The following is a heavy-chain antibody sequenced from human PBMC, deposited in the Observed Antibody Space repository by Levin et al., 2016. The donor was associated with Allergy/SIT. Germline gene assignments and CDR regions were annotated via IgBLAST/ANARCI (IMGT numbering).Heavy chain of an antibody. Sequence: SETLSLTCTVSGGSISSYYWSWIRQPPGKGLEWIGYIYYSGSTNYNPSLKSRVTISVDTSKNQFSLKLSSVTAADTAVYYCARADWDIAARPGYYFDYWGQGTLVTVSS. CDR1: GGSISSYY. CDR3: ARADWDIAARPGYYFDY. J-gene: IGHJ4*02. V-gene: IGHV4-59*01. D-gene: IGHD6-6*01. CDR2: IYYSGST.